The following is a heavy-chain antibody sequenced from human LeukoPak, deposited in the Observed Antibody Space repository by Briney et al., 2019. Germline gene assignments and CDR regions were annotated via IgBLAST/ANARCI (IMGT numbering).Heavy chain of an antibody. V-gene: IGHV3-23*01. J-gene: IGHJ4*02. Sequence: GGSLRLSCAASGFTFSSYAMSWVRQAPGKGLEWVSGISGSGGSTYYADSVKGRFTISRDNSKNTLYVQMNSLRAEDTAVYYCAKVRVGEYYFDYWGQGTLVTVSS. CDR3: AKVRVGEYYFDY. D-gene: IGHD4-17*01. CDR1: GFTFSSYA. CDR2: ISGSGGST.